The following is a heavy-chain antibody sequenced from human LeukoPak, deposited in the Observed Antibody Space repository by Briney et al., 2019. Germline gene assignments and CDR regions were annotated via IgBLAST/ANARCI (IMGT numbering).Heavy chain of an antibody. CDR1: GGSFSGYY. Sequence: SETLSLTCAVYGGSFSGYYWSWIRQPPGKGLEWIGEINHSGSTNYNPSLKSRVTISVDRSKNQFSLKLSSVTAADTAVYYCARNTRINYYDSSGSWGAFDIWGQGTMVTVSS. J-gene: IGHJ3*02. CDR2: INHSGST. V-gene: IGHV4-34*01. D-gene: IGHD3-22*01. CDR3: ARNTRINYYDSSGSWGAFDI.